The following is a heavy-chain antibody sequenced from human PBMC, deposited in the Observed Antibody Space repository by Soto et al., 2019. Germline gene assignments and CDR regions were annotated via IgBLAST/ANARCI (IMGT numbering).Heavy chain of an antibody. CDR2: VIPIFGTP. V-gene: IGHV1-69*01. J-gene: IGHJ6*02. Sequence: QVQLVQSGAEVKKPGSSVKVSCKAPGGTFSTYAISWVRQAPGQGLEWMGGVIPIFGTPKYAQKLQGRVTITADESTSTGYMELRRLRSEDTAVYYCARSQGGTSSLDIYYYYYYGMDVWGQGTTVTVSS. CDR3: ARSQGGTSSLDIYYYYYYGMDV. D-gene: IGHD3-3*02. CDR1: GGTFSTYA.